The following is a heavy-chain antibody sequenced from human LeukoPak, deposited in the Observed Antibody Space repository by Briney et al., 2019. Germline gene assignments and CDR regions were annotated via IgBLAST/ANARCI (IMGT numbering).Heavy chain of an antibody. CDR1: GFSLSTSGVG. CDR2: IYWNDDK. V-gene: IGHV2-5*01. Sequence: SGPTLVNPTQTLTLTCTFSGFSLSTSGVGVGWIRQPPGKAPEWLALIYWNDDKRYSPSLKSRLTITKDTSKNQVVLTMTNMDPVDTATYYCAHSPRPTYYYDSSGHHYAFDIWGQGTMVTVSS. J-gene: IGHJ3*02. CDR3: AHSPRPTYYYDSSGHHYAFDI. D-gene: IGHD3-22*01.